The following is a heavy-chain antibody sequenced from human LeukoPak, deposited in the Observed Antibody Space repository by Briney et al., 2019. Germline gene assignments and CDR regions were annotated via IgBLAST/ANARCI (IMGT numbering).Heavy chain of an antibody. Sequence: GGSLRLSCAASGFTFSSYSMNWVRQAPGKGLEWVSIIYSGGSTFYADSVKGRFTISRDNSKNTLDLQMNSLRAEDTAVYYCAKATSAGTRYFDLWGRGTLVTVSS. CDR2: IYSGGST. CDR3: AKATSAGTRYFDL. CDR1: GFTFSSYS. D-gene: IGHD6-13*01. V-gene: IGHV3-53*01. J-gene: IGHJ2*01.